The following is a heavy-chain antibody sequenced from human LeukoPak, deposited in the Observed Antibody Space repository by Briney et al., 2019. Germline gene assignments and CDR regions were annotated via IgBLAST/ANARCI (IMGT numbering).Heavy chain of an antibody. V-gene: IGHV4-34*01. CDR1: GWSFSGYY. J-gene: IGHJ4*02. CDR3: AQSGLYCGGDCYYDY. Sequence: PSETLSLTCAVYGWSFSGYYWSWIRQPPGKGLEWIGEINHSGSTNYNPSLKSRVTISVDTSKNQFSLKLSSVTAADTAVYYCAQSGLYCGGDCYYDYWGQGTLVTVSS. CDR2: INHSGST. D-gene: IGHD2-21*02.